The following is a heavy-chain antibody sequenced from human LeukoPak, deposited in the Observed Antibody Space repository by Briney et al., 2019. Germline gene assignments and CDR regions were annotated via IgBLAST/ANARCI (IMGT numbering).Heavy chain of an antibody. V-gene: IGHV3-21*01. CDR2: ISSSSNYI. CDR3: ARLRGYSYVSDY. Sequence: PGGSLRLSCAASGFTFNNYCMNWVRQAPGKGLEWVSSISSSSNYIYYADSVKGRFTISRDNAKNSLYLQMNSLRAEDTAVYYCARLRGYSYVSDYWGQGTLVTVSS. CDR1: GFTFNNYC. J-gene: IGHJ4*02. D-gene: IGHD5-18*01.